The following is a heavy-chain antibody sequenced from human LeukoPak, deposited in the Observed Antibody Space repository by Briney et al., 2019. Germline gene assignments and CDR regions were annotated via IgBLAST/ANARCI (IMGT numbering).Heavy chain of an antibody. J-gene: IGHJ4*02. Sequence: PGGSLRLSCSASGFTFSSYSMNWVRQAPGKGLEWVSYISSSSTTIYYADSVKGRFTISRDNGKNSLYLQMNSLRVADTAVYYCARGPYKDFWSGYSDYWGQGTLVTVSS. CDR1: GFTFSSYS. D-gene: IGHD3-3*01. CDR2: ISSSSTTI. V-gene: IGHV3-48*01. CDR3: ARGPYKDFWSGYSDY.